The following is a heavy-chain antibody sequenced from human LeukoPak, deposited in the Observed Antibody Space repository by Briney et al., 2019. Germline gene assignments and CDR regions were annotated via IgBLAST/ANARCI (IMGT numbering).Heavy chain of an antibody. CDR3: ARAFPEITSACGYCAFDI. D-gene: IGHD3-16*01. V-gene: IGHV1-69*04. Sequence: SVTVSFKASGGTFSSYAISWVRQAPGQGLEWMGRIIPILGIANYAQKFQGRVTITADKSTSTAYMELSSLRSEDTAVYYCARAFPEITSACGYCAFDIWGQGTMVTVSS. CDR1: GGTFSSYA. CDR2: IIPILGIA. J-gene: IGHJ3*02.